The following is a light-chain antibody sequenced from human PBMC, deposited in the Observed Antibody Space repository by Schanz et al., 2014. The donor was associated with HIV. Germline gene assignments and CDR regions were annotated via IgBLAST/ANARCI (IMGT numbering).Light chain of an antibody. Sequence: QSALTQPASVSGSPGQSISISCTGTSGDVGSYNYVSWYQQHPGKAPKLMIYDVSNRPSGVSSRFSGSKSGNTASLTISGLQAEDEADYYCCSYTTTSTYVFGAGTMLTVL. V-gene: IGLV2-14*03. J-gene: IGLJ1*01. CDR3: CSYTTTSTYV. CDR2: DVS. CDR1: SGDVGSYNY.